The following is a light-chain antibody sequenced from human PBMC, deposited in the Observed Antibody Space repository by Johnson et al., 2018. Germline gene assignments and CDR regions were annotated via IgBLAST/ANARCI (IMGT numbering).Light chain of an antibody. CDR1: SSNIGNNY. J-gene: IGLJ1*01. CDR2: ENN. Sequence: SVLTQPPSVSAAQGQKVTVSCSGSSSNIGNNYVSWYQQLPGTAPKLLIYENNKRPSGIPDRFSASKSGTSATLGITGRQTGDEADDYCGTWDSSLSAGNVFGTGTKVTVL. CDR3: GTWDSSLSAGNV. V-gene: IGLV1-51*02.